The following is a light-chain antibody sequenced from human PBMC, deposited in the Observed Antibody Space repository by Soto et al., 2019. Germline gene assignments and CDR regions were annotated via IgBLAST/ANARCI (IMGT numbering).Light chain of an antibody. Sequence: QSALTQPASVSGSPGQSITISCTGTSSDVGGYNYVSWYQQHPGKAPKLMIYDVSNRPSGVSNRFSGSKSGNTASLTISGLQAEDEHDYYCRSYTSSSTLSFSGGTKLTV. CDR2: DVS. V-gene: IGLV2-14*01. J-gene: IGLJ2*01. CDR3: RSYTSSSTLS. CDR1: SSDVGGYNY.